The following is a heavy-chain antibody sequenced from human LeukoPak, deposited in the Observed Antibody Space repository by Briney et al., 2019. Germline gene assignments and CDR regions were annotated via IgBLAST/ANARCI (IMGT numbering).Heavy chain of an antibody. CDR3: ARLNYYDSSGYLNWFDP. J-gene: IGHJ5*02. CDR1: GGSISSSSYY. V-gene: IGHV4-39*01. D-gene: IGHD3-22*01. Sequence: SETLSLTCTVSGGSISSSSYYWGWIRQPPGMGLEWIGCIYYSGSTYYNPSLKSRVTISVDTSKNQFSLKLSSVTAADTAVYYCARLNYYDSSGYLNWFDPWGQGTLVTVSS. CDR2: IYYSGST.